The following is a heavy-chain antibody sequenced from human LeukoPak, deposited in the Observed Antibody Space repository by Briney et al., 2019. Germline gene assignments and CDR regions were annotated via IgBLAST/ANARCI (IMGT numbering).Heavy chain of an antibody. D-gene: IGHD4-23*01. CDR2: ISGSGIIT. CDR3: AREEVTNAFDI. V-gene: IGHV3-23*01. CDR1: GFIFSNYT. J-gene: IGHJ3*02. Sequence: GGSLRLSCAASGFIFSNYTMTWVRQAPGKGLEWVSAISGSGIITYYADSVKGRFTISRDNSKNTLYLQMNSLRAEDTAVYYCAREEVTNAFDIWGQGTMVTVSS.